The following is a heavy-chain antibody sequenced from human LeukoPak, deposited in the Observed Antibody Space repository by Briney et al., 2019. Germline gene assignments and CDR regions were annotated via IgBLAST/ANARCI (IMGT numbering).Heavy chain of an antibody. J-gene: IGHJ3*02. Sequence: GGSLRLSCAASGFTFSSYAMSWVRQAPGKGLEWVSAISGSGGSTYYADPVKGRFTISRDNSKNTLYLQMNSLRAEDTAVYYCAKDQGAFCGGDCYSDHAFDIWGQGTMVTVSS. CDR3: AKDQGAFCGGDCYSDHAFDI. D-gene: IGHD2-21*02. V-gene: IGHV3-23*01. CDR1: GFTFSSYA. CDR2: ISGSGGST.